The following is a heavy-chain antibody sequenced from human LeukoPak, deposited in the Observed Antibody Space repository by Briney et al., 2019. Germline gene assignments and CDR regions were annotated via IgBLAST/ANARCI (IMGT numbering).Heavy chain of an antibody. V-gene: IGHV3-13*01. CDR3: TRGISKSRDAFDL. CDR2: VDSAGDT. J-gene: IGHJ3*01. Sequence: GGSLRLSCAASGFAFSVYDIHWVRQPAGKGLEWVSVVDSAGDTYYPGSVKGRFTVSRDNAKNSVFLQLNSLTAGDTAVYYCTRGISKSRDAFDLWGQGAMVTVSS. CDR1: GFAFSVYD. D-gene: IGHD3-3*02.